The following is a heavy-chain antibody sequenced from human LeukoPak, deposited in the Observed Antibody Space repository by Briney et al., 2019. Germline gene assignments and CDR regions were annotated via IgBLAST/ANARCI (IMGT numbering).Heavy chain of an antibody. Sequence: GGSLRLSCAGSGFTFSDCAIHWVRQAPGKGLEWLGRIDSRAKSHATAYAESVRGRFTISRDDSKSTAYLQMNSLKTEDTAVYFCTRDGGSWSHLDSWGQGTLVTVSP. CDR1: GFTFSDCA. CDR2: IDSRAKSHAT. J-gene: IGHJ4*02. CDR3: TRDGGSWSHLDS. D-gene: IGHD2-15*01. V-gene: IGHV3-73*01.